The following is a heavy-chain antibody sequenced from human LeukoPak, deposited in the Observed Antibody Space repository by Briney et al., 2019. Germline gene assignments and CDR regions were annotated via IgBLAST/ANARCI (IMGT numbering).Heavy chain of an antibody. Sequence: GGSLRLSCAASGFTFSSYAMSWVRQAPGKGREWVSAISGSGGSTYYADSVKGRFTISRDTTKNTLYLQMNSLRAEDTAVYYCAKGIHDFWSGYYYYYYGMDVWGQGTTVTVSS. CDR3: AKGIHDFWSGYYYYYYGMDV. CDR1: GFTFSSYA. CDR2: ISGSGGST. V-gene: IGHV3-23*01. J-gene: IGHJ6*02. D-gene: IGHD3-3*01.